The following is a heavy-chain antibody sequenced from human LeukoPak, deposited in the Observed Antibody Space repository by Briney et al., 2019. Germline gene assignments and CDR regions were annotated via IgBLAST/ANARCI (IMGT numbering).Heavy chain of an antibody. J-gene: IGHJ4*02. CDR2: ISYDGSNK. CDR1: GFTFSSYA. V-gene: IGHV3-30-3*01. D-gene: IGHD6-19*01. CDR3: AGGGGWHGN. Sequence: GGFLRLSCAASGFTFSSYAMHWVRQAPGKGLEWVAVISYDGSNKYYADSVKGRFTISRDNSKNTLYLQMNSLRAEDTAVYYCAGGGGWHGNWGQGTLVTVSS.